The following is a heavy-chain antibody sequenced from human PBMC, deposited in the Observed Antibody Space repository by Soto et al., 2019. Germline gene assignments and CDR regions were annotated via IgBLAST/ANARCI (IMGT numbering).Heavy chain of an antibody. V-gene: IGHV4-59*01. CDR3: ARHQQQLPTGLYYYGMDV. CDR1: GGSISSYY. CDR2: IYYSGST. D-gene: IGHD6-13*01. J-gene: IGHJ6*02. Sequence: PSETLSLTCTVSGGSISSYYWSWIRQPPGKGLEWIGYIYYSGSTNYNPSLKSRVTISVDTSKNQFSLKLSSVTAADTAVYYCARHQQQLPTGLYYYGMDVWGQGTTVTVSS.